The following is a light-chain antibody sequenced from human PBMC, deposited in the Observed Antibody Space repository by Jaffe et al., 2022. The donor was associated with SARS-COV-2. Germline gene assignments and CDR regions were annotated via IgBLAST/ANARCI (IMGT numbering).Light chain of an antibody. CDR2: DAS. CDR3: QQRMIWPPIT. V-gene: IGKV3-11*01. J-gene: IGKJ5*01. Sequence: EVVLTQSPATLSLSPGERATLSCRASQSVSKFLAWYQQKPGQTPRLLIYDASNRATGIPARFSGSGSGTDFTLTISNLEPEDFAVYYCQQRMIWPPITFGQGTRLEIK. CDR1: QSVSKF.